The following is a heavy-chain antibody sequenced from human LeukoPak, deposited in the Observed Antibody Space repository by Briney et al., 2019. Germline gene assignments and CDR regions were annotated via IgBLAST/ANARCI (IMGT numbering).Heavy chain of an antibody. D-gene: IGHD3-3*01. CDR1: GFTFSNSW. CDR2: VKSKRDGGTT. CDR3: STDEWN. V-gene: IGHV3-15*01. J-gene: IGHJ4*02. Sequence: AGSLRLSCAASGFTFSNSWMSWVRQAPGRGLEWVGRVKSKRDGGTTDYAAPVKGRFTISRDDSRNALYLQMDSLKIEDTAVYYCSTDEWNWGQGTLVTVSS.